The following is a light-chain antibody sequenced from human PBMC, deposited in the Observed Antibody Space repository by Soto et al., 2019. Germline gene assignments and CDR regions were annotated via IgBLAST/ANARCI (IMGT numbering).Light chain of an antibody. V-gene: IGKV1-33*01. J-gene: IGKJ5*01. CDR1: RDITNY. CDR3: QQYDNIRVT. Sequence: DIQMTRSPSSLSASVGDRVTITCQASRDITNYLNWYQQKPGKAPKLLISDASILETGVPSRFSGSGSGTDFTFTISSLQPEDIATYYCQQYDNIRVTFGQGTRLEIK. CDR2: DAS.